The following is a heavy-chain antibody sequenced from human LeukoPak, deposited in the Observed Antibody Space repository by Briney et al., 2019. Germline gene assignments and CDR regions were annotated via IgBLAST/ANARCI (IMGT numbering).Heavy chain of an antibody. CDR3: TTDLDIVVVPAAHTFDY. CDR2: ISGSGGST. CDR1: GFTFSSYA. D-gene: IGHD2-2*01. J-gene: IGHJ4*02. V-gene: IGHV3-23*01. Sequence: GGSLRLSCAASGFTFSSYAMSWVRQAPGKGLEWVSAISGSGGSTYYADSVKGRFTISRDDSKNTLYLQMNSLKTEDTAVYYCTTDLDIVVVPAAHTFDYWGQGTLVTVSS.